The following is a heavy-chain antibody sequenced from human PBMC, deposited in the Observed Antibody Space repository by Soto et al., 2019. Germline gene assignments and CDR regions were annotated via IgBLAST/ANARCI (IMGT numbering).Heavy chain of an antibody. J-gene: IGHJ6*02. Sequence: QVQLVQSGAEVKKPGASVKVSCKASGYTFSNYGISWVRQGPGQGLEWMGWISGYNGNTHYEEKVQDRIKMTTDTSTRTTYMELRSLRSDDTAVYFCARDPGFGFGYSYAFAMDVWGQGTTVTGSS. CDR1: GYTFSNYG. CDR2: ISGYNGNT. CDR3: ARDPGFGFGYSYAFAMDV. D-gene: IGHD5-18*01. V-gene: IGHV1-18*01.